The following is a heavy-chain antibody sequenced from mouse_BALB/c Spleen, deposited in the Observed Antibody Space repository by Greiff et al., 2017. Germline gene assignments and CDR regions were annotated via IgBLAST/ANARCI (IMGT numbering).Heavy chain of an antibody. D-gene: IGHD3-1*01. J-gene: IGHJ3*01. Sequence: QVQLKESGAELVRPGSSVKISCKASGYAFSSYWMNWVKQRPGQGLEWIGQIYPGDGDTNYNGKFKGKATLTADKSSSPAYMQLSSLTSEDSAVYFCARGGSSGWFAYWGQGTLVTVSA. CDR2: IYPGDGDT. CDR3: ARGGSSGWFAY. CDR1: GYAFSSYW. V-gene: IGHV1-80*01.